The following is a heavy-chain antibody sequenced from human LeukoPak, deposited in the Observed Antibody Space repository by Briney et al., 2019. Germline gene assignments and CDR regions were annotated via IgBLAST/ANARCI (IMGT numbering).Heavy chain of an antibody. CDR3: AKFLSGTMIGLSGAFDI. Sequence: GGSLRLSCAASGFTFSSYAMSWVRQAPGKELEGVSILTSNGVNTYFADSVKGRFTISRDNSKNTLYLQMNSLSAEDTAIYYRAKFLSGTMIGLSGAFDIWGQGTLVTVSS. V-gene: IGHV3-23*01. D-gene: IGHD3-22*01. J-gene: IGHJ3*02. CDR2: LTSNGVNT. CDR1: GFTFSSYA.